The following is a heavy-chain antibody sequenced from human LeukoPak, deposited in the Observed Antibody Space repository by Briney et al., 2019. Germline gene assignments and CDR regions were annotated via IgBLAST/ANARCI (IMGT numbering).Heavy chain of an antibody. CDR3: VGYYYGSGSYHNYPNFDY. J-gene: IGHJ4*02. CDR2: ISPRGNT. D-gene: IGHD3-10*01. CDR1: GGSFSGYY. V-gene: IGHV4-34*01. Sequence: PSETLSLTCAVYGGSFSGYYWSWIRQPPGKGLEWIGEISPRGNTNDHPSLKSRVTISGDTSKNQFSLKLSSVTAADTAVYFCVGYYYGSGSYHNYPNFDYWGQGTLVTVSS.